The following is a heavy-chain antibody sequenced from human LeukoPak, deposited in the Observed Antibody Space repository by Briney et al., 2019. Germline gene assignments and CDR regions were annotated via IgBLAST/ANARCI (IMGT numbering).Heavy chain of an antibody. CDR1: GYTFTNYD. J-gene: IGHJ6*03. CDR2: MNPNNGNT. D-gene: IGHD2-21*02. Sequence: ASVKVSCKASGYTFTNYDINWVRQATGQGLEWMGWMNPNNGNTGYAQKFQGRVTITRNTSISTAYMELSRLRSDDTAVYYCARGVTARGFYYYMDVWGKGTTVTISS. V-gene: IGHV1-8*03. CDR3: ARGVTARGFYYYMDV.